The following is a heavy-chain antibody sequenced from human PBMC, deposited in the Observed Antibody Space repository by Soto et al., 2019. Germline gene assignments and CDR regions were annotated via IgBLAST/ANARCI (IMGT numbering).Heavy chain of an antibody. CDR3: ARFLIAGVTTD. V-gene: IGHV4-34*01. Sequence: QVQLQQWGAGLLKPSETLSLTCAVYGGSFSGYYWSWIRQPPGKGLEWIGESNHVGSTNYNPSLKSHVTMSVGPSKNQFSLRLTSVTAAETAVYYCARFLIAGVTTDWGQGTLVIVSS. J-gene: IGHJ4*02. CDR2: SNHVGST. CDR1: GGSFSGYY. D-gene: IGHD5-18*01.